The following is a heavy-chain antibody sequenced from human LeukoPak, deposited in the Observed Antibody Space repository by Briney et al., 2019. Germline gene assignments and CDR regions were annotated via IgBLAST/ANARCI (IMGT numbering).Heavy chain of an antibody. CDR1: GGTFSSYA. Sequence: SVKISCKASGGTFSSYAISWVRQAPGQGLEWMGGIIPIFGTANYAQKFQGRVTITTDESTSTAYMELSSLRSEDTAVYYCARDEAYSGSNAFDIWGQGTMVTVSS. CDR3: ARDEAYSGSNAFDI. V-gene: IGHV1-69*05. D-gene: IGHD1-26*01. J-gene: IGHJ3*02. CDR2: IIPIFGTA.